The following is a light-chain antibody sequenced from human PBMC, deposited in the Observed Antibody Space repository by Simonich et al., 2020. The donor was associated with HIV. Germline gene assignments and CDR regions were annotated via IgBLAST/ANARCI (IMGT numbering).Light chain of an antibody. Sequence: QSALTQPPSASGSPGQSVTISCTGTSSDVGGYNYVSWYQEHPSKAPKLIIYAVIKRPSGVSNRVPGSKSSNTASQTISGLQAEDEADYYCSSYTSSSTWVFGGGTKLTVL. CDR2: AVI. CDR1: SSDVGGYNY. CDR3: SSYTSSSTWV. V-gene: IGLV2-14*03. J-gene: IGLJ3*02.